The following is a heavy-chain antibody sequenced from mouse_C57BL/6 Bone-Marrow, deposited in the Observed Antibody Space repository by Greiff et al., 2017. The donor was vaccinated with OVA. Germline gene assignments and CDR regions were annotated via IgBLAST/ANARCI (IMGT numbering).Heavy chain of an antibody. CDR3: ARDSSQPYYAMDY. V-gene: IGHV5-4*01. D-gene: IGHD1-1*01. J-gene: IGHJ4*01. Sequence: EVKLVESGGGLVKPGGSLKLSCAASGFTFSSYAMSWVRQTPEKRLEWVATISDGGSYTYYPDNVKGRFTISRDNAKNNLYLQMSHLKSEDTAMYYCARDSSQPYYAMDYWGQGTSVTVAS. CDR1: GFTFSSYA. CDR2: ISDGGSYT.